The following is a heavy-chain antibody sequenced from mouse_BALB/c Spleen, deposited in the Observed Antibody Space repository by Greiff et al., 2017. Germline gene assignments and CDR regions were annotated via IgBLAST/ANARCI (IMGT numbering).Heavy chain of an antibody. Sequence: EVQLQESGPELVKPGASVKISCKASGYSFTGYFMNWVMQSHGKSLEWIGRINPYNGDTFYNQKFKGKATLTVDKSSSTAHMELRSLASEDSAVYYCAREGYYYGSSQAWFAYWAKGLWSLSLQ. CDR1: GYSFTGYF. V-gene: IGHV1-20*02. CDR2: INPYNGDT. CDR3: AREGYYYGSSQAWFAY. J-gene: IGHJ3*01. D-gene: IGHD1-1*01.